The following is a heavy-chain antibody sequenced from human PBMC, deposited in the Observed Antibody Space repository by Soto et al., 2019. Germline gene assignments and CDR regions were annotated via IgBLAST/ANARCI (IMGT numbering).Heavy chain of an antibody. Sequence: SETLSLTCTVSGGSISSSSYYWGWIRQPPGKGLEWIGSIYYSGSTYYNPSLKSRVTISVDTSKNQFSLKLSSATAADTAVYYCASKLTGPQRLVSTSSYLDYWGQGTLVTVSS. J-gene: IGHJ4*02. CDR1: GGSISSSSYY. D-gene: IGHD6-13*01. V-gene: IGHV4-39*01. CDR2: IYYSGST. CDR3: ASKLTGPQRLVSTSSYLDY.